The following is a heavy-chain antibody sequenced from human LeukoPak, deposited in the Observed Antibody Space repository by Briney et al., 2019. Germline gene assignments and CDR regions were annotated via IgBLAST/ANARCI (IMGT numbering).Heavy chain of an antibody. J-gene: IGHJ5*02. CDR2: INTYNGYT. CDR1: GYTFISYG. V-gene: IGHV1-18*01. Sequence: GASVKVSCKASGYTFISYGISWVRQAPGQGLEWMGRINTYNGYTKYTQKFQGRVTMTTDTSTSTAYMELRSLRSDDTAVFYCARDLSQGYGSGSFSSWGQGTLVTVSS. D-gene: IGHD3-10*01. CDR3: ARDLSQGYGSGSFSS.